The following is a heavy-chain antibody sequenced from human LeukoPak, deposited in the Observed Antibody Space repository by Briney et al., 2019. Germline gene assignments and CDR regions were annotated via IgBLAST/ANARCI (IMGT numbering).Heavy chain of an antibody. CDR2: INHSGST. Sequence: PTETLSLTCAVYGGSFSGYYWSWIRQPPGKGLEWIGEINHSGSTNYNPSLKSRVTISVDTSKNQFSLKLSSVTAADTAVYYCATTSGTSSYDFWSGYYPARRAFDIWGQGTMVTVSS. CDR1: GGSFSGYY. V-gene: IGHV4-34*01. J-gene: IGHJ3*02. CDR3: ATTSGTSSYDFWSGYYPARRAFDI. D-gene: IGHD3-3*01.